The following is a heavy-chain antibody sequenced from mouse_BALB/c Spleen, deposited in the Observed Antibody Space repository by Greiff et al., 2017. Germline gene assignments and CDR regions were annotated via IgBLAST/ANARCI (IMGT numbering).Heavy chain of an antibody. CDR2: ISPGNGDI. CDR1: GYTFTDHA. J-gene: IGHJ3*01. V-gene: IGHV1S53*02. D-gene: IGHD2-4*01. Sequence: VKLVESDAELVKPGASVKISCKASGYTFTDHAIHWVKQKPEQGLEWIGYISPGNGDIKYNEKFKGKATLTADKSSSTAYMQLNSLTSEDSAVYFCSDYDDGAWFAYWGQGTLVTVSA. CDR3: SDYDDGAWFAY.